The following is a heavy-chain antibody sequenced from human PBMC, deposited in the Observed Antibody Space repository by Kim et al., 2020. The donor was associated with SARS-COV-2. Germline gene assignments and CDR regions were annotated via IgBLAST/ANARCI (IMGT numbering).Heavy chain of an antibody. CDR1: GFSVSDSY. J-gene: IGHJ4*02. Sequence: GGSLRLSCAASGFSVSDSYMNWVRQAPGKGLEWVSVIFGGDNTYYADSVKGRFTISRDNSKNTVYLQTNSLRAEDTAVYYCARDWNADKYFDSWGQGTLV. D-gene: IGHD1-1*01. CDR3: ARDWNADKYFDS. CDR2: IFGGDNT. V-gene: IGHV3-66*01.